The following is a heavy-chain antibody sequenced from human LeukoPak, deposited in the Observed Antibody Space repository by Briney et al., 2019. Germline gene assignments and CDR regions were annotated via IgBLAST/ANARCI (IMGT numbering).Heavy chain of an antibody. V-gene: IGHV1-69*04. CDR2: TIPILGIA. D-gene: IGHD3-10*01. CDR1: GGTFSSYA. CDR3: ARDSSPLEYYYGSGSYPSLDY. J-gene: IGHJ4*02. Sequence: SVKVSCKASGGTFSSYAISWVRRAPGQGLEWMGRTIPILGIANYAQKFQGRVTITADKSTSTAYMELSSLRSEDTAVYYCARDSSPLEYYYGSGSYPSLDYWGQGTLVTVSS.